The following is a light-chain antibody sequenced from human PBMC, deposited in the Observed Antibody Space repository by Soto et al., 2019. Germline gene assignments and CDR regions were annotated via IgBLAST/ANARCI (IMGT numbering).Light chain of an antibody. V-gene: IGKV3-20*01. J-gene: IGKJ1*01. Sequence: EIVLTQSPGTLSLSPGERATLSCRASQSVSSNYLAWFQQRPGQPPSLLISGASSRATAIPARFSGSGSGTDFTLTISRLEPEDFAVYHCQQYGGAPWTFGQGTKVEIK. CDR1: QSVSSNY. CDR3: QQYGGAPWT. CDR2: GAS.